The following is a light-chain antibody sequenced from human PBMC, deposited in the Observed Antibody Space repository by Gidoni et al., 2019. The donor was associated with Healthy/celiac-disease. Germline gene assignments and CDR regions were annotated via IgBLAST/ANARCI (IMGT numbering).Light chain of an antibody. Sequence: EFVFPQSPSTLSLSPGERATLSFRASQSVSSSYLAWYQQKPGQAPRLLIYGASSRSTGIPDRFSGSGSGTDFTLTISRLEPEDFAVYYCQQYGSSPRVTFGGGTKVEIK. CDR1: QSVSSSY. V-gene: IGKV3-20*01. J-gene: IGKJ4*01. CDR3: QQYGSSPRVT. CDR2: GAS.